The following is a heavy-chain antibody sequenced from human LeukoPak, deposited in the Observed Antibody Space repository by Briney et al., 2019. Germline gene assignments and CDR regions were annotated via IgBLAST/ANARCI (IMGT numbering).Heavy chain of an antibody. D-gene: IGHD1-26*01. J-gene: IGHJ4*02. CDR2: ISGSGGST. Sequence: GGSLGLSCAASGFTFSSYAMSWVRQAPGKGLEWVSAISGSGGSTYYADSVKGRFTISRDNSKNTLYLQMNSLRAEDTAVYYCAKDPSGGSYASFDYWGQGTLVTVSS. CDR1: GFTFSSYA. V-gene: IGHV3-23*01. CDR3: AKDPSGGSYASFDY.